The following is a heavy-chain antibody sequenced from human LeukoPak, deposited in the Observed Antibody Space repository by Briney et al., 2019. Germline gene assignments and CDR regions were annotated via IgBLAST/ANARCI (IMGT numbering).Heavy chain of an antibody. D-gene: IGHD3-16*02. CDR1: GLXFSSYA. Sequence: GGSLRLSCEGSGLXFSSYAIGWVRQAPGKGLEWVSGISGNGGKTYYADSVRGRLTISRDNSKNTLYLQMNSLRVDDTAAYYCAKLYYDYVWGSYRYYFFDSWGQGTLVTVSS. CDR3: AKLYYDYVWGSYRYYFFDS. CDR2: ISGNGGKT. J-gene: IGHJ4*02. V-gene: IGHV3-23*01.